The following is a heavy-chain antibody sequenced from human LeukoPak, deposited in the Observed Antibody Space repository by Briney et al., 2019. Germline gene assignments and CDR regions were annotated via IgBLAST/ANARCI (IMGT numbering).Heavy chain of an antibody. CDR3: ARSYYYDSSSLLGSY. CDR1: GGSISSYY. CDR2: IYYTGST. V-gene: IGHV4-59*01. Sequence: SETLSLTCTVSGGSISSYYWSWIRQPPGKGLEWIGYIYYTGSTNYNPSLKSRVTISVDTSKNQSSLKLSSVTAADTAVYYCARSYYYDSSSLLGSYWGQGTLVTVSS. J-gene: IGHJ4*02. D-gene: IGHD3-22*01.